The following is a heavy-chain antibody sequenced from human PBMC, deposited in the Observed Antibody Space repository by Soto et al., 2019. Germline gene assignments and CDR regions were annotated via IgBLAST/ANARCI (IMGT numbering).Heavy chain of an antibody. D-gene: IGHD4-4*01. CDR1: GFTFRSFA. V-gene: IGHV3-23*01. Sequence: GGSLRLACAASGFTFRSFAMSWVRQAPGKGLEWVPGISGGDGSTYYADSVKGRFTVSRDNSKNTLYLHMNTLRAEDTAVYYCAKGVVITTMPHFDYWGQGTLVTVSS. CDR2: ISGGDGST. J-gene: IGHJ4*02. CDR3: AKGVVITTMPHFDY.